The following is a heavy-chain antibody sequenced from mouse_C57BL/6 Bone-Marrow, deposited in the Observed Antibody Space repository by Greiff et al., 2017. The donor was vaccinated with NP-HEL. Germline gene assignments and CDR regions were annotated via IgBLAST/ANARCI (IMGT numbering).Heavy chain of an antibody. V-gene: IGHV1-55*01. J-gene: IGHJ1*03. CDR2: IYPGSGST. Sequence: QVQLQQSGAELVKPGASVKMSCKASGYTFTSYLITWVKQRPGQGLEWIGDIYPGSGSTNYNEKFKSKATLTVDTSSSTAYMQLSSLKSEDSAVYYCARKDFDVWGTGTTVTVSS. CDR3: ARKDFDV. CDR1: GYTFTSYL.